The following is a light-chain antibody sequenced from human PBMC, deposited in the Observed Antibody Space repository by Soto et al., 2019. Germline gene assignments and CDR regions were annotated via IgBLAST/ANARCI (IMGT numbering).Light chain of an antibody. V-gene: IGKV3-15*01. CDR1: QSVSSN. Sequence: EIVMTQSPATLSVSPGERATLSCRASQSVSSNLAWYQQKPGQAPRLLIYGASTRATGIPARFSGSGSGTEFTLTISSLQSEDFAVYYCQQYNNWPPLFXPGTKVDIK. J-gene: IGKJ3*01. CDR3: QQYNNWPPL. CDR2: GAS.